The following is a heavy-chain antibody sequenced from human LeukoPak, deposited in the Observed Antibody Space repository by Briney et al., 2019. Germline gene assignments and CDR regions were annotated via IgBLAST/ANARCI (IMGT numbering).Heavy chain of an antibody. J-gene: IGHJ4*02. CDR1: GYTFTSYA. D-gene: IGHD4-17*01. CDR2: INAGNGNT. V-gene: IGHV1-3*01. CDR3: ARYYGDATGLFDY. Sequence: ASVKVSCKASGYTFTSYAMHWVRQAPGQRLEWMGWINAGNGNTKYSQKFQGRVTITRDTSASTAYMELSSLRSEDTAVYYCARYYGDATGLFDYWGQGTLVTVSS.